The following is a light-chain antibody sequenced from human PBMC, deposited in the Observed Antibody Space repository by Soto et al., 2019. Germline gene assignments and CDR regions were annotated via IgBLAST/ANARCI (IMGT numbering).Light chain of an antibody. CDR2: QDS. Sequence: SYELTQPPSVSVSPGQTASITCSGDKLGDKYACWYQQKPGQSPVLVNYQDSKRPSGIPERFSGSNSGNTATLTIRGTQAMDEADYYCQAWDSSTVLFGGGTKVTVL. J-gene: IGLJ2*01. CDR3: QAWDSSTVL. V-gene: IGLV3-1*01. CDR1: KLGDKY.